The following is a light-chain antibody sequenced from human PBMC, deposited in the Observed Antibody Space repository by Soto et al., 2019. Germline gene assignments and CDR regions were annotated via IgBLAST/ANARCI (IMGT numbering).Light chain of an antibody. J-gene: IGLJ1*01. CDR1: SNDVGSYNL. CDR2: EVS. Sequence: QSVLTQPASVSGSPGQSITISCTGTSNDVGSYNLVSWYQQHPGKAPKLMIYEVSKRPSGVSNRFSGSKSGNTASLTISGLQAEDEADYYCSSYTSSSTQVFGTGTKVTVL. CDR3: SSYTSSSTQV. V-gene: IGLV2-14*02.